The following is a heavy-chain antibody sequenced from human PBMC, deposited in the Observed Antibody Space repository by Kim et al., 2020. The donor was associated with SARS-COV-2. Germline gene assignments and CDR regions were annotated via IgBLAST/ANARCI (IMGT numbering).Heavy chain of an antibody. J-gene: IGHJ6*02. CDR3: ARDLRKDGMDV. V-gene: IGHV4-4*02. Sequence: TSHNPALKSRVPISVDKSKNQFALELSSGTATDTAVYYCARDLRKDGMDVWGQGTTVTVSS. CDR2: T.